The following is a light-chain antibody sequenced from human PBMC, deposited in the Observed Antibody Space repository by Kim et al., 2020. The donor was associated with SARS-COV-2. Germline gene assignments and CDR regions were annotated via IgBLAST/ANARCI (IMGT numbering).Light chain of an antibody. CDR1: NLGDIY. Sequence: SFSPGQIATITASGDNLGDIYVCGNQQKPGQSPVVVISHDNKRPAGSPERISGSNSGNTVTLTISGTQSVDEADYYCQAWASTTVIFGGGTQLTVL. CDR2: HDN. V-gene: IGLV3-1*01. J-gene: IGLJ2*01. CDR3: QAWASTTVI.